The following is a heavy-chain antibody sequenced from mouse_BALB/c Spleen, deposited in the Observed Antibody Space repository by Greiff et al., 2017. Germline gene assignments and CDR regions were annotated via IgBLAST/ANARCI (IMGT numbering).Heavy chain of an antibody. V-gene: IGHV2-6-7*01. Sequence: VQLKESGPGLVAPSQSLSITCTVSGFSLTGYGVNWVRQPPGKGLEWLGMIWGDGSTDYNSALKSRLSISKDNSKSQVFLKMNSLQTDDTARYYCARAGYYEGFAYWGQGTLVTVSA. CDR2: IWGDGST. CDR3: ARAGYYEGFAY. J-gene: IGHJ3*01. D-gene: IGHD1-1*01. CDR1: GFSLTGYG.